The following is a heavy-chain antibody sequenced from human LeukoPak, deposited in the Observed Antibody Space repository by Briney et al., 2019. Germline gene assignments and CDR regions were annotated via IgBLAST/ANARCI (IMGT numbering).Heavy chain of an antibody. CDR3: ARLQSRKMYYYEWDAFDI. Sequence: SETLSLTCTVSGGSISSSSYYWGWIRQPPGKGLEWIGSIYYSGGTYYNPSLKSRVTISVDTSKNQFSLKLSSVTAADTAVYYCARLQSRKMYYYEWDAFDIWGQGTMVTVSS. J-gene: IGHJ3*02. V-gene: IGHV4-39*01. CDR2: IYYSGGT. CDR1: GGSISSSSYY. D-gene: IGHD3-22*01.